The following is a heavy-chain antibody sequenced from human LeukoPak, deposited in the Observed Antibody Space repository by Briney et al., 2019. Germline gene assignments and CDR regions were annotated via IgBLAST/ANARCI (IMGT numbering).Heavy chain of an antibody. CDR1: GYSISSGYY. CDR3: AREMATPPEAFDI. Sequence: SSETLSLTCTVSGYSISSGYYWGWIRQPPGKGLEWIGSIYHSGSTYYNPSLKSRVTISVDTSKNQFSLKLSSVTAADTAVYYCAREMATPPEAFDIWGQGTMVTVSS. D-gene: IGHD5-24*01. J-gene: IGHJ3*02. V-gene: IGHV4-38-2*02. CDR2: IYHSGST.